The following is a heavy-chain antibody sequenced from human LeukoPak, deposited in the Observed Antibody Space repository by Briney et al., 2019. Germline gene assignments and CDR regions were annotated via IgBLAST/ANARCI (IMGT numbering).Heavy chain of an antibody. J-gene: IGHJ5*02. D-gene: IGHD3-10*01. CDR2: IYYSGST. Sequence: SETLSLTCTVSGGSISSSSYYWGWIRQPPGKGLGWVGSIYYSGSTYYNPSLKSRVTISVDTSKNQFSLKLSSVTAADTAVYYCARDLTMVRGVIDWFDPWGQGTLVTVSS. CDR1: GGSISSSSYY. V-gene: IGHV4-39*07. CDR3: ARDLTMVRGVIDWFDP.